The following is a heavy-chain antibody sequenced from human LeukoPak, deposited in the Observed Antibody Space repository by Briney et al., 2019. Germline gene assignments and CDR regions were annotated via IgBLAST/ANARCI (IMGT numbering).Heavy chain of an antibody. V-gene: IGHV3-64*01. CDR1: GFTFSSYA. Sequence: GGSLRLSCAASGFTFSSYAMHWVRQAPGKGLEYVSAISSNGGSTYYANSVKGRFTISRDNSKNTLYLQMGSLRAEDMAVYYCARDHDYWGQGTLVTVPS. CDR2: ISSNGGST. CDR3: ARDHDY. J-gene: IGHJ4*02.